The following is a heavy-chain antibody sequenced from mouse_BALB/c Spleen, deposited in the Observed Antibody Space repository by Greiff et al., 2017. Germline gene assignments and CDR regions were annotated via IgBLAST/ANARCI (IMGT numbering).Heavy chain of an antibody. CDR2: IDPANGNT. Sequence: EVQLVESGAELVKPGASVKLSCTASGFNIKDTYMPWVKQRPEQGLEWIGRIDPANGNTKYDPKFQGKATITADTSSNTAYLQLSSLTSEDTAVYYCARWFAYWGQGTLVTVSA. CDR1: GFNIKDTY. V-gene: IGHV14-3*02. CDR3: ARWFAY. J-gene: IGHJ3*01.